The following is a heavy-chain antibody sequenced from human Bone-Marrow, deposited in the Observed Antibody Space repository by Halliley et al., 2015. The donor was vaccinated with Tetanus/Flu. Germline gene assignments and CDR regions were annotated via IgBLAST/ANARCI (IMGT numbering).Heavy chain of an antibody. J-gene: IGHJ2*01. V-gene: IGHV4-31*02. CDR1: GGSISSGAYY. D-gene: IGHD3-22*01. CDR3: ARDYYNPSGYYGYWYFDL. CDR2: IYYSGST. Sequence: LRLSCTVSGGSISSGAYYWSWIRQHPGKGLEWIGYIYYSGSTNYNPSLKSRVTISVDISKNQFSLKLTSVTAADTAVYYCARDYYNPSGYYGYWYFDLWGRGTLVTVSS.